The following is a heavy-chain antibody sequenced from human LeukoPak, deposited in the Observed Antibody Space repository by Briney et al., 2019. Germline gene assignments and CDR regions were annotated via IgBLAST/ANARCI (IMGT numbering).Heavy chain of an antibody. J-gene: IGHJ4*02. V-gene: IGHV1-2*02. CDR3: AREGVAVIRSPFGY. CDR2: INPNSGGT. CDR1: GYTFTGYY. Sequence: ASVKVSCKASGYTFTGYYMHWVRQAPGQGLEWMGWINPNSGGTNYAQKFQGRATMTRDTSISTAYMELSRLRSDDTAVYYCAREGVAVIRSPFGYWGQGTLVTVSS. D-gene: IGHD3-22*01.